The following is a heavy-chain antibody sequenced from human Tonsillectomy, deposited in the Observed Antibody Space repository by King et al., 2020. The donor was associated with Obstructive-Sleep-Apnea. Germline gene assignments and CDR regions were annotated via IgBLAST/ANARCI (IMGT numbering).Heavy chain of an antibody. V-gene: IGHV5-51*01. CDR1: GYTFTKYW. Sequence: QLVQSGAEVKKPGESLKISCKTSGYTFTKYWIGWVRQVPGKGLEWMGMIYPGDSDTRYGPSLQGQVTISDDKSISTTFVQWSSLKASDTAMYYCATSIVTTVGGVFAIWGQGTMVTVSS. J-gene: IGHJ3*02. D-gene: IGHD5-12*01. CDR2: IYPGDSDT. CDR3: ATSIVTTVGGVFAI.